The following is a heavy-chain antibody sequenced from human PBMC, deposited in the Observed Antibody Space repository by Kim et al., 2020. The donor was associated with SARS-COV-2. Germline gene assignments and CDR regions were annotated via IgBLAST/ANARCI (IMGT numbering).Heavy chain of an antibody. Sequence: NYAQKFQGRVTITRDTSIRTAYMELSRLRSDDTAVYYCARGYFSTEGFDYWGQGTLVTVSS. J-gene: IGHJ4*02. CDR3: ARGYFSTEGFDY. V-gene: IGHV1-2*02. D-gene: IGHD2-21*01.